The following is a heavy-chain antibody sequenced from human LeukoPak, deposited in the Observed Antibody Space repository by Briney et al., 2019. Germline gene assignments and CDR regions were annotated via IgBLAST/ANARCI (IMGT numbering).Heavy chain of an antibody. D-gene: IGHD3-22*01. J-gene: IGHJ4*02. CDR1: GFTFSSYS. V-gene: IGHV3-48*02. Sequence: GGSLRLSRAASGFTFSSYSMNWVRQAPGKGLEWVSYISSSSSTIYYADSVKGRFTISRDNAKNSLYLQMNSLRDEDTAVYYCARDPYSYDSSGYYSYFDLWGQGTLVTVSS. CDR3: ARDPYSYDSSGYYSYFDL. CDR2: ISSSSSTI.